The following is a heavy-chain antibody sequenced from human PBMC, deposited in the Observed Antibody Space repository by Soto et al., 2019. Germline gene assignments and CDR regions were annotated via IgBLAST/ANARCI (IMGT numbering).Heavy chain of an antibody. D-gene: IGHD3-22*01. V-gene: IGHV4-31*11. CDR3: ARVPYYYDSSGYGHGNYFDY. CDR2: IYYSGST. CDR1: GGSISSYY. Sequence: SETLSLTCAVSGGSISSYYWSWIRQHPGKGLEWIGYIYYSGSTYYNPSLKSRVTISVDTSKNQFSLKLSSVTAADTAVYYCARVPYYYDSSGYGHGNYFDYWGQGTLVTVS. J-gene: IGHJ4*02.